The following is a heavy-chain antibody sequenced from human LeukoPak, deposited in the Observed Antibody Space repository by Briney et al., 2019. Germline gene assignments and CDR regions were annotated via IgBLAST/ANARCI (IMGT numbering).Heavy chain of an antibody. CDR1: GYTFTGYY. J-gene: IGHJ4*02. CDR3: ARTPPDSSSWYGY. D-gene: IGHD6-13*01. Sequence: GASVKVSCKASGYTFTGYYIHWVRQAPGQGLEWMGWINLNSGDTNYAQKFQGRVTMTRDTSISTAYMELSRLRSDDTAVYYCARTPPDSSSWYGYWGQGTLVTVSS. V-gene: IGHV1-2*02. CDR2: INLNSGDT.